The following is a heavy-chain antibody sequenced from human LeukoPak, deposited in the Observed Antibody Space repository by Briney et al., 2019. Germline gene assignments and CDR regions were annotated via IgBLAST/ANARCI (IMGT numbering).Heavy chain of an antibody. Sequence: ASVKVSCKVSGYTLTELSMHWVRQAPGKGLEWMGGFDPEDGETIYAQKFQGRVTMTEDTSTDTAYMELSSLRSEDTAVYYCATSIFGVVLGAFDIWGQGTMVTVSS. CDR2: FDPEDGET. CDR1: GYTLTELS. D-gene: IGHD3-3*01. V-gene: IGHV1-24*01. CDR3: ATSIFGVVLGAFDI. J-gene: IGHJ3*02.